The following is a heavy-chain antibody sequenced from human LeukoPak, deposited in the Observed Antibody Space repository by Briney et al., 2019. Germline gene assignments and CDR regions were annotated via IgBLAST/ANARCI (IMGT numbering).Heavy chain of an antibody. CDR3: ARGGGY. J-gene: IGHJ4*02. CDR1: GFTFSNYW. Sequence: SGGSLRLSCAASGFTFSNYWMTWVRQAPGKGLEWVANIKKDGSEKNYVDSVKGRFTISRDNAKNSLYLQMNSLRAEDTAVYYCARGGGYWGRGTLVTVSS. V-gene: IGHV3-7*01. CDR2: IKKDGSEK.